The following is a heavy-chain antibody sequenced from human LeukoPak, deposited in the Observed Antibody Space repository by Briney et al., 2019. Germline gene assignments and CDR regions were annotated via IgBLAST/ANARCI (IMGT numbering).Heavy chain of an antibody. CDR3: ARDSVSRRTVGLTNYYFDY. J-gene: IGHJ4*02. Sequence: GRSLRLSRAASGFTFSNYAMHWVRQAPGKGLEWVAVISYDGSNQYYAASVKGRFTISRDNSKNTLSLQMNSLKPEDTAVYYCARDSVSRRTVGLTNYYFDYWGQGTLVTVSS. CDR1: GFTFSNYA. V-gene: IGHV3-30-3*01. D-gene: IGHD1-26*01. CDR2: ISYDGSNQ.